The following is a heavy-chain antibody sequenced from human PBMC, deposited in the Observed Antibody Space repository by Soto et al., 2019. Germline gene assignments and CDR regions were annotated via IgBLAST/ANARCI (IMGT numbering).Heavy chain of an antibody. V-gene: IGHV5-51*01. CDR3: ASSSSWSLYYYYVMDV. D-gene: IGHD6-13*01. CDR1: GYSFTNNW. J-gene: IGHJ6*02. CDR2: IYPGDSDT. Sequence: HGEALKISCKGSGYSFTNNWIVWVRQMPGKGLEWMGIIYPGDSDTRYSPSSQGQVTISADKSISTAYLQWSSLKASDTAMYYCASSSSWSLYYYYVMDVWGQGTTVTVSS.